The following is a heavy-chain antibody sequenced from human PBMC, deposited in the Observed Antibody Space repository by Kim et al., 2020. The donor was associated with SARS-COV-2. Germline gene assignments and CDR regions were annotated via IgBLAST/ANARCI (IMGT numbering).Heavy chain of an antibody. CDR1: GFTVSSNY. CDR2: IYSGGST. Sequence: GGSLRLSCAASGFTVSSNYMSWVRQAPGKGLEWVSVIYSGGSTYYADSVKGRFTISRDNSKNTLYLQMNSLRAEDTAVYYCARDRSSGYWAYYYYGMDVWGQGTTVTVSS. CDR3: ARDRSSGYWAYYYYGMDV. J-gene: IGHJ6*02. D-gene: IGHD3-22*01. V-gene: IGHV3-53*01.